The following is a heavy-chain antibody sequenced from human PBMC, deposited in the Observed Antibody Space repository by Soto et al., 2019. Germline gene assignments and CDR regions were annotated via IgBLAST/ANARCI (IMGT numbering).Heavy chain of an antibody. CDR3: ARGGVILVVVAATRAFDI. D-gene: IGHD2-15*01. CDR1: SGSFSGYY. J-gene: IGHJ3*02. Sequence: QVQLQQWGAGLLKPSETLSLTCAVYSGSFSGYYWSWIRQPPGKGLEWIGEINHSGSTNYNPSLKSRVTISVDTSKNQFSLKLSSVTAADTAVYYCARGGVILVVVAATRAFDIWGQWTMVTVSS. CDR2: INHSGST. V-gene: IGHV4-34*01.